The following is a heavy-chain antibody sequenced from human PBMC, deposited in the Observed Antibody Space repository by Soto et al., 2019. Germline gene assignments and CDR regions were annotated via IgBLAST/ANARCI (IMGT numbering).Heavy chain of an antibody. J-gene: IGHJ6*02. CDR1: GYIFTDYY. D-gene: IGHD2-2*01. CDR3: AREYLCFCISTSCLDSPRFYYGMDV. Sequence: GASVKVSCKASGYIFTDYYMHWVRQAPGQELGWMGRINPNSGGTNYAQKFQGWVTMTRDTSISTAYMELSRLKSDDTAVYYCAREYLCFCISTSCLDSPRFYYGMDVWGQGTTVTVSS. V-gene: IGHV1-2*04. CDR2: INPNSGGT.